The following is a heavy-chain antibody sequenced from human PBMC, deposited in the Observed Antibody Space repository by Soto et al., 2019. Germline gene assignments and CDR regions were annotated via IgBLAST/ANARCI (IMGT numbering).Heavy chain of an antibody. CDR1: GYTFTSYG. CDR3: ARSDYSDYNVDL. J-gene: IGHJ2*01. Sequence: QVQLVQSGAQVKKPGASVKVSCKASGYTFTSYGISWVRQAPGQGLEWLGWISAYNGNTNYAQKFQGRVTMTTDTATSTAYMELRSVRSDDTAVYCCARSDYSDYNVDLWGRGALVTV. CDR2: ISAYNGNT. D-gene: IGHD4-17*01. V-gene: IGHV1-18*01.